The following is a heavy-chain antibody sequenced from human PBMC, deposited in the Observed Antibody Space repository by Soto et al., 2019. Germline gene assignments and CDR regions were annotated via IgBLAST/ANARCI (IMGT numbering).Heavy chain of an antibody. J-gene: IGHJ6*02. CDR1: GFTFSSYA. CDR2: ISGSGGST. V-gene: IGHV3-23*01. CDR3: ARATTVYYYYYYGMDV. D-gene: IGHD1-26*01. Sequence: GGSLRLSCAASGFTFSSYAMSWVRQAPGKGLEWVSDISGSGGSTYYAHSVKGRFTISRDNSKNTLYLQMHRLRAEDTAVYYCARATTVYYYYYYGMDVWGQGTTVTVSS.